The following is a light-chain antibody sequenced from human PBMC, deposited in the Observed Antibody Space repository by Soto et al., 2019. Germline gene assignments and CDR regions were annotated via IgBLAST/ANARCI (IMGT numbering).Light chain of an antibody. CDR2: GAF. V-gene: IGKV3-20*01. J-gene: IGKJ3*01. Sequence: IVLTQSPGTLSLTPGERATLSCRASQSVSSSYLAWYQQKPGQAPRLLIYGAFSRATGIPDRFSGSGSGTDFTLTISRLEPEDSAVYYCQQYGSSPPFTFGPGTRVDIK. CDR1: QSVSSSY. CDR3: QQYGSSPPFT.